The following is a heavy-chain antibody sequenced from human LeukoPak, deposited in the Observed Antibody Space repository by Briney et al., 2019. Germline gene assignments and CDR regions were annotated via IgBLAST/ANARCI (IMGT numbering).Heavy chain of an antibody. Sequence: PSETRSLTCTVSGGSIDSNSWTWIRQPPGKGLEWIGYIYYSGTTNYNPSLKSRVTMSVDMSKNQFSLKLSSVTAADTAVYYCARRSSSWKNWFDPWGQGTLVTVSS. CDR1: GGSIDSNS. CDR3: ARRSSSWKNWFDP. D-gene: IGHD6-13*01. CDR2: IYYSGTT. V-gene: IGHV4-59*01. J-gene: IGHJ5*02.